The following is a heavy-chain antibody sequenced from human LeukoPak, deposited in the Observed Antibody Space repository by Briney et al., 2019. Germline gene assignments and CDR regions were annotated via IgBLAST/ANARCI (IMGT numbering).Heavy chain of an antibody. V-gene: IGHV4-59*01. CDR3: ASARAAARPNYYYYGMDV. J-gene: IGHJ6*02. CDR2: IYYSGST. D-gene: IGHD6-13*01. CDR1: GGSISSYY. Sequence: SETLPLTCTVSGGSISSYYWSWIRQPPGKGLEWIGYIYYSGSTNYNPSLKSRVTISVDTSKNQFSLKLSSVTAADTAVYYCASARAAARPNYYYYGMDVWGQGTTVTVSS.